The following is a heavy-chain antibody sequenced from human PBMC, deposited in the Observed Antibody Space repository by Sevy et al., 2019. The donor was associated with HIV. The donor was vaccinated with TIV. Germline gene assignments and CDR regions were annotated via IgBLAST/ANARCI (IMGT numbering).Heavy chain of an antibody. CDR1: GFTFDDYA. CDR3: AKAENRPYSSGWYDY. CDR2: ISWHSANI. V-gene: IGHV3-9*01. J-gene: IGHJ4*03. D-gene: IGHD6-19*01. Sequence: GGSLRLSCAASGFTFDDYAMHWVRQAPGKGLEWVSGISWHSANIGYADSVKGRFTISRDNAKNSLYLQMNSLRAEDTALYYCAKAENRPYSSGWYDYWGQGTTVTVSS.